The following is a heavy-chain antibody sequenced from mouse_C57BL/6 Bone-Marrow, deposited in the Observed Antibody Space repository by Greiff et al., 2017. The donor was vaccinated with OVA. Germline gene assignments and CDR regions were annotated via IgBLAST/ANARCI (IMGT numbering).Heavy chain of an antibody. CDR2: IDPSDSYT. V-gene: IGHV1-59*01. Sequence: QVQLQQPGAELVRPGPSVKLSCKASGYTFTSYWMHWVQQRPGQGLEWIGVIDPSDSYTNSNQKFKGKATLTVDTSSSTAYMQLSSMTSEDTAVYYCARSGDFDNFDYWGQGTTLTVSS. CDR3: ARSGDFDNFDY. J-gene: IGHJ2*01. D-gene: IGHD2-4*01. CDR1: GYTFTSYW.